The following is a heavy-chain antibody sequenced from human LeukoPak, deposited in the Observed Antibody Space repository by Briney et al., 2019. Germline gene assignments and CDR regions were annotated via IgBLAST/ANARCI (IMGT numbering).Heavy chain of an antibody. D-gene: IGHD3-22*01. CDR3: ARLRAYDSSGYYPRLDYYYYGMDV. V-gene: IGHV5-51*01. Sequence: GESLKISCKGSGYSFTSYWIGWVRQMPGKGLEWMGIIYPGDSDTRYSPSFQGQVTISADKSISTAYLQWSSLKASDTAMYYCARLRAYDSSGYYPRLDYYYYGMDVWGQGTTVTVSS. J-gene: IGHJ6*02. CDR1: GYSFTSYW. CDR2: IYPGDSDT.